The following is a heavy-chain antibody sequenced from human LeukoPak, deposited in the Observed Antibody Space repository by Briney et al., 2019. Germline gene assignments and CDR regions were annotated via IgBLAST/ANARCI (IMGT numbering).Heavy chain of an antibody. D-gene: IGHD6-13*01. CDR1: GGSISSYY. V-gene: IGHV4-59*08. Sequence: PSETLPLTCTVSGGSISSYYWSWIRQPPGKGLEWIGYIYYSGSTNYNPSLKSRVTISVDTSKNQFSLKLSSVTAADTAVYYCARTSIAAAGLNWFDPWGQGTLVTVSS. J-gene: IGHJ5*02. CDR3: ARTSIAAAGLNWFDP. CDR2: IYYSGST.